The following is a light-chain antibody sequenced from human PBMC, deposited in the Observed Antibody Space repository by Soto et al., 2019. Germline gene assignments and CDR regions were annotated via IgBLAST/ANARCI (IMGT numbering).Light chain of an antibody. J-gene: IGLJ1*01. CDR1: RSNVESNT. Sequence: QSVLTQPPSASGTPGQRVTISCSGSRSNVESNTVSWYQQLPGTAPKLLIYSNDQWPSGVPDRFSGSKSGTSASLAISGLQSEDEADYFCAAWDDRLNDDVSGTGTKLTVL. V-gene: IGLV1-44*01. CDR2: SND. CDR3: AAWDDRLNDDV.